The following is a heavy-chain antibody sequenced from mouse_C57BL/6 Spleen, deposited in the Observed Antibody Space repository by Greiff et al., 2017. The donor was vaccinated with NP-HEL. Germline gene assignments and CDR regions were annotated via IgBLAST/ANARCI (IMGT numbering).Heavy chain of an antibody. CDR2: TYPGNSDT. J-gene: IGHJ3*01. CDR1: VYTFTSYW. V-gene: IGHV1-5*01. Sequence: VQLQQSGTVLARPGASVKMSCKTSVYTFTSYWMHWVKQRPGQGLEWIGATYPGNSDTSYNQKLKGKAKLTAVTSASTAYMELSSLTNEDSAVYYCTRRGDYDPAWFAYWGQGTLVTVSA. D-gene: IGHD2-4*01. CDR3: TRRGDYDPAWFAY.